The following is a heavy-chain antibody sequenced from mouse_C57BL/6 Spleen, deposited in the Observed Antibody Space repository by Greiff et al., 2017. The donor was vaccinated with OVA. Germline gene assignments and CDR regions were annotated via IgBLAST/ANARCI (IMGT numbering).Heavy chain of an antibody. CDR1: GFTFSDYG. V-gene: IGHV5-15*01. J-gene: IGHJ2*01. CDR3: ASHSRTYFAY. Sequence: VQLKESGGGLVQPGGSLKLSCAASGFTFSDYGMAWVRQAPRKGPEWVAFISNLAYSIYYADTVTGRFTISRENDKNTLYLDMSSLRSEDKALYYCASHSRTYFAYWGQGTTLTVSS. CDR2: ISNLAYSI.